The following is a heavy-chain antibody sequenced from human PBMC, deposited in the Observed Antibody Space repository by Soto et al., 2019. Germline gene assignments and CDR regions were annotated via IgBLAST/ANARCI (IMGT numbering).Heavy chain of an antibody. D-gene: IGHD2-15*01. CDR3: AREANGGNFDY. CDR1: GGTFSSYA. J-gene: IGHJ4*02. V-gene: IGHV1-69*13. CDR2: IIPIFGTA. Sequence: ASVKVSWKASGGTFSSYAISWVRQAPGQGLEWMGGIIPIFGTANYAQKFQGRVTITADESTSTAYMELSSLRSEDTAVYYCAREANGGNFDYWGQGTLVTVSS.